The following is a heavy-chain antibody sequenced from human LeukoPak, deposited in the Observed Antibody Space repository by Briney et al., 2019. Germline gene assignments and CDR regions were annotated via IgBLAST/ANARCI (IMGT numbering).Heavy chain of an antibody. CDR2: ISGSGGST. CDR3: AKEGTPSGSYAYYYYYMDV. J-gene: IGHJ6*03. Sequence: GGSLRLSCAASGFTFSSNYMSWVRQAPGKGLEWVSGISGSGGSTYYADSVKGRFTISRDNSRNTLYLQMNSLRAEDTAVYYCAKEGTPSGSYAYYYYYMDVWGKGTTVTVSS. V-gene: IGHV3-23*01. D-gene: IGHD1-26*01. CDR1: GFTFSSNY.